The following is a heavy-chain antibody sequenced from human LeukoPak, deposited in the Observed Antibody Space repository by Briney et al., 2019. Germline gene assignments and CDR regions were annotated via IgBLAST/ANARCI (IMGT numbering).Heavy chain of an antibody. Sequence: PGGSLRLSCAASGFTFSTYYMTWVRQAPGKRLEWVAGVKQDGSENYYVDSVKGRFTISRDNSQNSLYLQMNSLRAEDTAVYFCARERYCTTSACYVGVPFDYWGQGTLVTVSS. CDR3: ARERYCTTSACYVGVPFDY. J-gene: IGHJ4*02. V-gene: IGHV3-7*01. CDR1: GFTFSTYY. CDR2: VKQDGSEN. D-gene: IGHD2-8*01.